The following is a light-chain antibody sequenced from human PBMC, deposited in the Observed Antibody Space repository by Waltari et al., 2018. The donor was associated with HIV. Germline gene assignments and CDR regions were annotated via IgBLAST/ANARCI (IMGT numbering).Light chain of an antibody. J-gene: IGLJ3*02. CDR2: EVN. V-gene: IGLV2-8*01. CDR1: SSDVGGSKY. Sequence: QSALTQPPSASGSPGQSVTISCTGTSSDVGGSKYVSWYQQHPGKAPKLMIYEVNKRPSGVPDRFSGSMSANTASLTVSGLQADDEADYYCNSYAGSNNWVFGGGTKLTVL. CDR3: NSYAGSNNWV.